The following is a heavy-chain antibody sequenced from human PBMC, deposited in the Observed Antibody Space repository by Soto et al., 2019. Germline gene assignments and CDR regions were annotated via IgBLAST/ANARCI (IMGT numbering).Heavy chain of an antibody. CDR1: GGSISSNIHS. V-gene: IGHV4-39*01. D-gene: IGHD1-7*01. CDR3: GRVPFLFWFYDAYPDGNYI. CDR2: IYYNGNT. J-gene: IGHJ6*02. Sequence: PPETLSLTCIVSGGSISSNIHSWGWVRQPPGKGLEWIGAIYYNGNTYYNPSLKSRVTISVDTSKDQFSLRLSSVSAADTAMYYCGRVPFLFWFYDAYPDGNYIRGQGAAVPVSS.